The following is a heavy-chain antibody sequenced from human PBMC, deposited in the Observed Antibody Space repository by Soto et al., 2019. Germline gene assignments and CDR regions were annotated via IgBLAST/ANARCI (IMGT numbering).Heavy chain of an antibody. CDR1: GGTFSSYA. V-gene: IGHV1-69*06. CDR3: ASSKGGYSEGGELYYSCGMDV. J-gene: IGHJ6*02. CDR2: IIPIFGTA. Sequence: QVQLVQSGAEVKKPGSSVKVSCKASGGTFSSYAISWVRQAPGQGLEWMGGIIPIFGTANYAQKFQGRVTIPAAKSTTTHNRGGSSLRWEDRPFYYWASSKGGYSEGGELYYSCGMDVGGQGPTVPAS. D-gene: IGHD5-18*01.